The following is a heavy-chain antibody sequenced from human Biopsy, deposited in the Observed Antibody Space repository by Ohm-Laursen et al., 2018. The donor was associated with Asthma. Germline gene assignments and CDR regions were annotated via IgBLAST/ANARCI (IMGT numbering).Heavy chain of an antibody. CDR3: ARTYYDFLTGQVKDVFGV. V-gene: IGHV1-3*04. J-gene: IGHJ3*01. D-gene: IGHD3-9*01. CDR2: VHTGNGDT. Sequence: GASVTVACKASGYNFISFAIHWVRQAPGHRLEWMGWVHTGNGDTKYSQKFQGRFTITRDTSASTVYMELRSLRSEDTAAYYCARTYYDFLTGQVKDVFGVWGQGTMVTVSS. CDR1: GYNFISFA.